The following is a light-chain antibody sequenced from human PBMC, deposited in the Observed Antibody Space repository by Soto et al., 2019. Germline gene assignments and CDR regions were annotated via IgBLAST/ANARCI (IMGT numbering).Light chain of an antibody. Sequence: PGVRATLSCRASHSVNRNYLAWYQRKPGQAPRLLIYGASNRATDIPYRFSASGSGTDFTLTITRLEAEDFAVYYCQQYDSTPPTFGQGTKVEVK. J-gene: IGKJ1*01. CDR1: HSVNRNY. CDR2: GAS. CDR3: QQYDSTPPT. V-gene: IGKV3-20*01.